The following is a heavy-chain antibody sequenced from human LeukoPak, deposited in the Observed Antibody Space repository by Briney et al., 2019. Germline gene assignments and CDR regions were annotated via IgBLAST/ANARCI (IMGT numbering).Heavy chain of an antibody. Sequence: SETLSLTCAVSGVSISGSGHYWGWIRQPPGKGLEWIGYIYYSGSTNYNPSLKSRVTISVDTSKNQFSLKLSSVTAADTAVYYCARAISLYYYMDVWGKGTTVTVSS. J-gene: IGHJ6*03. V-gene: IGHV4-61*08. CDR1: GVSISGSGHY. CDR3: ARAISLYYYMDV. CDR2: IYYSGST.